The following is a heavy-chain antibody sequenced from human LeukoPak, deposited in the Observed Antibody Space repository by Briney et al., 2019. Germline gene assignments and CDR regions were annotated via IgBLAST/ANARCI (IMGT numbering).Heavy chain of an antibody. CDR2: ISSSSSYI. D-gene: IGHD3-3*01. J-gene: IGHJ4*02. CDR1: GFTFSSYS. CDR3: ARANDFWSGYPLYYFDS. Sequence: PGGSLRLSCAASGFTFSSYSMNWVRQAPGKGLEWVSSISSSSSYIYYADSVKGRFTISRDNAKNSLYLQMNSLRVEDTAVYYCARANDFWSGYPLYYFDSWGQGTLVTVSS. V-gene: IGHV3-21*01.